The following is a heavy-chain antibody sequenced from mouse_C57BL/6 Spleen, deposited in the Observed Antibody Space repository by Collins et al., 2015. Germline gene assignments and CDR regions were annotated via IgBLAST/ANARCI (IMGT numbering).Heavy chain of an antibody. CDR1: GYTFTSYW. J-gene: IGHJ4*01. CDR2: IHPNSGST. CDR3: ARGNYLSYAMDY. V-gene: IGHV1-64*01. D-gene: IGHD5-5*01. Sequence: QVQLQQPGAELVKPGASVKLSCKASGYTFTSYWMHWVKQRPGQGLEWIGMIHPNSGSTNYNEKFKSKATLTVDKSSSTAYMQLSSLTSEDSAVYYCARGNYLSYAMDYWGQGTSVTVSS.